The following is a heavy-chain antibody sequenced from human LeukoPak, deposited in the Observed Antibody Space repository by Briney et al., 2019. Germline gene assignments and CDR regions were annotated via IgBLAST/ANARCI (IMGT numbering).Heavy chain of an antibody. CDR1: GDSISSSY. V-gene: IGHV4-39*01. J-gene: IGHJ4*02. D-gene: IGHD2-2*01. Sequence: SETLSLTCTVSGDSISSSYWSWIRQPPGKGLEWIGSIYYSGSTYYNPSLKSRVTTSVDTSKNQFSLKLSSVTAADTAVYYCARLYCSSTNCYGFDYWGQGTLVTVSS. CDR3: ARLYCSSTNCYGFDY. CDR2: IYYSGST.